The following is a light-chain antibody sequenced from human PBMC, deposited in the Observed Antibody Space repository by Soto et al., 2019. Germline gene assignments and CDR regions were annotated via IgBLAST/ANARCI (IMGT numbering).Light chain of an antibody. CDR3: QQANSFPPALT. J-gene: IGKJ4*01. CDR1: QSVSSN. Sequence: EIVMTQSPATLSVSPGERATLSCRASQSVSSNLAWYQQKPGQAPRLLIYDASTRATGIPARFSGSGSGTEFTLTISSLQSEDFATYYCQQANSFPPALTFGGGTKVEIK. V-gene: IGKV3-15*01. CDR2: DAS.